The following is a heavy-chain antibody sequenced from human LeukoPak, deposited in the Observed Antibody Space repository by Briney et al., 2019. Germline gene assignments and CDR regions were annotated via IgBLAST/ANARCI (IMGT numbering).Heavy chain of an antibody. J-gene: IGHJ4*02. CDR1: GYTFTSYA. Sequence: ASVKVSCKASGYTFTSYAMHWVRQAPGQRLEWMGWINAGNGNTKYSQKFQGSVTITRDTSASTAYMELSSLRSEDTAVYYCARRDSSGWYVFDYWGQGTLVTVSS. CDR2: INAGNGNT. D-gene: IGHD6-19*01. CDR3: ARRDSSGWYVFDY. V-gene: IGHV1-3*01.